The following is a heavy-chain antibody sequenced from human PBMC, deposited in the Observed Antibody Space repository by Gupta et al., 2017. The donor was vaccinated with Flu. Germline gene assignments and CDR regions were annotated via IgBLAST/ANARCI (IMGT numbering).Heavy chain of an antibody. CDR3: AKDLYSVPGAFDS. J-gene: IGHJ4*02. CDR2: IEKSGSAT. Sequence: AMNGVRQAPGKGLEWVSGIEKSGSATYHADSVRGRFTVSRDNSDNTLHLQIDSLRAEDTAVYYCAKDLYSVPGAFDSWGQGTLVTVSS. CDR1: A. V-gene: IGHV3-23*05. D-gene: IGHD6-19*01.